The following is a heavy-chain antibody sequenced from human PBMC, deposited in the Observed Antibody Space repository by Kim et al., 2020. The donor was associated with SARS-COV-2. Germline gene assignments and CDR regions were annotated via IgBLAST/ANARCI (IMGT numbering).Heavy chain of an antibody. D-gene: IGHD2-2*02. J-gene: IGHJ4*02. CDR3: ARGPLACSSTSCYTMDY. V-gene: IGHV4-31*02. Sequence: LKSRVTISVGTSKNQFSLKLSSVTAAETAVYYCARGPLACSSTSCYTMDYWGQGTLVTVSS.